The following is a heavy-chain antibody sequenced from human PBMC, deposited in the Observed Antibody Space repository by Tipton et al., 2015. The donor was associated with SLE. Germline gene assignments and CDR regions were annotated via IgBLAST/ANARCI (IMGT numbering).Heavy chain of an antibody. CDR2: IWYDGSNK. D-gene: IGHD6-13*01. CDR1: GFTFSSYG. V-gene: IGHV3-33*06. CDR3: AKEGAGYSSSWYSDYYYGMDA. J-gene: IGHJ6*02. Sequence: SLRLSCAASGFTFSSYGMHWVRQAPGKGLEWVAVIWYDGSNKYYADSVKGRFTISRDNSKNTLYLQMNSLRAEDTAVYYCAKEGAGYSSSWYSDYYYGMDAWGQGTTVTVSS.